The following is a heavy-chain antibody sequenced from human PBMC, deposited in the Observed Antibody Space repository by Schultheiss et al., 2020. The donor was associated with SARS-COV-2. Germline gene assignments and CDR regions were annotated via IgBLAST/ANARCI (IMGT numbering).Heavy chain of an antibody. J-gene: IGHJ3*02. Sequence: SETLSLTCSVSGGSISSSSYFWAWIRQPPGNGLEWIGSFDYSGSTYYNPSLKSRVTRSIDTSMNQFSLRLSSVTAADTAVYYCAREGLGIGAFDIWGQGTMVTVSS. D-gene: IGHD2-15*01. V-gene: IGHV4-39*02. CDR3: AREGLGIGAFDI. CDR2: FDYSGST. CDR1: GGSISSSSYF.